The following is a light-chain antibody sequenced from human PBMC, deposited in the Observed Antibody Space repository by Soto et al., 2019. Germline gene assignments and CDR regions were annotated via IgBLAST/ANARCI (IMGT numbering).Light chain of an antibody. CDR2: DVS. CDR1: ETVSTN. CDR3: QQYNSWPQT. J-gene: IGKJ1*01. V-gene: IGKV3-15*01. Sequence: ETVLTQSPATLSVSPGERVTLSFGASETVSTNLAWYQQRPGQAPRLLIYDVSTGATGIPARFSGRRSGTEFTLTISSLQSEDFGVYYCQQYNSWPQTFGQGTKVDI.